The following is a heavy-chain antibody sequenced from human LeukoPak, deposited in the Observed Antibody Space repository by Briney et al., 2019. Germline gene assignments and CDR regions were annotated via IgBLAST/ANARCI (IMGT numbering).Heavy chain of an antibody. D-gene: IGHD5-18*01. CDR1: GYTFTSYY. Sequence: GASVKVSCKASGYTFTSYYMHWVRQAPGQGLEWMGIINPSGGSTSYAQKFQGRVTMTRDTSTSTVYMELSSLRSDDTAVYYCARAGTEIQQWSHLDYWGQGTLVTVSS. CDR2: INPSGGST. J-gene: IGHJ4*02. V-gene: IGHV1-46*01. CDR3: ARAGTEIQQWSHLDY.